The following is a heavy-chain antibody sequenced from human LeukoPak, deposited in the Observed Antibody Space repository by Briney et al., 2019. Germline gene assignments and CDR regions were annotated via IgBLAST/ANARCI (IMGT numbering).Heavy chain of an antibody. CDR3: AKGSVGNTDFAS. V-gene: IGHV3-23*01. Sequence: SGGSLRLSCAASGFTFSSFSMTWVCQAPGKGLEWVSSIIVSGATYYADSVKGRFTISRDSFRGMLFLQMDSLRVEDTAVYFCAKGSVGNTDFASWGQGALVTVSS. CDR2: IIVSGAT. J-gene: IGHJ4*02. CDR1: GFTFSSFS.